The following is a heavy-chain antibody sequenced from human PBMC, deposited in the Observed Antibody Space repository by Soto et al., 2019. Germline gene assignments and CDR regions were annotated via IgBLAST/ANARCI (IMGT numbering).Heavy chain of an antibody. J-gene: IGHJ3*02. V-gene: IGHV3-9*01. CDR1: GFTFDDYG. CDR3: ARFRGAFDI. Sequence: GGSLRLSCAASGFTFDDYGVHWVRQGPGKGLEWVSGISRNSGSIGYADSVKGRFTISRDNAKNSLYLQMNSLRAEDTALYYCARFRGAFDIRGQGTKVTV. CDR2: ISRNSGSI. D-gene: IGHD2-21*01.